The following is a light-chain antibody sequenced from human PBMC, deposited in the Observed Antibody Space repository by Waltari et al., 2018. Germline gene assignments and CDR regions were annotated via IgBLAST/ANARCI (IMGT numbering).Light chain of an antibody. CDR2: GAS. Sequence: RASQSLTRRYLAWYQQKPGQAPRLLIYGASSRATGIPDRFSGSGSGTDFTLTISRLEPEDFAVYYCQQYGSSVMYTFGQGTKLEIK. CDR3: QQYGSSVMYT. J-gene: IGKJ2*01. CDR1: QSLTRRY. V-gene: IGKV3-20*01.